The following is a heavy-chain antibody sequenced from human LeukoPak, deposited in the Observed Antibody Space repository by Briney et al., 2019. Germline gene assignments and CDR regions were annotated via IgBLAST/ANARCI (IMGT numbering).Heavy chain of an antibody. CDR1: GYTFTDYY. CDR3: ARLAAVPG. CDR2: IHPNSGGA. V-gene: IGHV1-2*02. Sequence: ASVKVSCKASGYTFTDYYLHWVRQAPGQGLEWMGWIHPNSGGANYAQKFQGRVAMTRDTSISTAYMELSSLRSDDTAVYYCARLAAVPGWGQGTLVTVSS. D-gene: IGHD6-19*01. J-gene: IGHJ1*01.